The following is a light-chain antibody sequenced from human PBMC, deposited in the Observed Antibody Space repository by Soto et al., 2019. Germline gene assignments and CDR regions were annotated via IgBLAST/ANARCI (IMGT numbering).Light chain of an antibody. Sequence: DIVMTQTPLSSPVTLGQPASISCRSSQSLVDSDGNTHLSWLQQRPGQPPRLLIYGISNRVSGVPDRFSGSGAGTHFTLKISRVEADDVGLYYCMQTAQFPRTFGQGTKVEIK. V-gene: IGKV2-24*01. CDR2: GIS. CDR1: QSLVDSDGNTH. J-gene: IGKJ1*01. CDR3: MQTAQFPRT.